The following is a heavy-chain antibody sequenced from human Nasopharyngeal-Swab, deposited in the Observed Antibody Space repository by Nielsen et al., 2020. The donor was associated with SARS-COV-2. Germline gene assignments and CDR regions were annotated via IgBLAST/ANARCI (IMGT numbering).Heavy chain of an antibody. CDR1: GGVVSGSS. CDR2: LTHDGST. CDR3: ARGGLSYYYYPLDV. J-gene: IGHJ6*02. Sequence: SETLSLTCGVYGGVVSGSSWSWIRQPPGRGLEWIGDLTHDGSTTYNASFRGRSAITSDRSSNQVSLRVNSMTAADSALYFCARGGLSYYYYPLDVWGQGTTVTVSS. V-gene: IGHV4-34*01. D-gene: IGHD2-21*01.